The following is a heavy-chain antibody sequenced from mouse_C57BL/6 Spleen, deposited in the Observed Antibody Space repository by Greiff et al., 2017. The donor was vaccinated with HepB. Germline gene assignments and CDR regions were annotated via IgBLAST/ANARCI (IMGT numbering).Heavy chain of an antibody. V-gene: IGHV5-6*02. CDR1: GFTFSSYG. CDR3: ARRGSRGGFDY. J-gene: IGHJ2*01. D-gene: IGHD3-1*01. Sequence: EVKLVESGGDLVKPGGSLKLSCAASGFTFSSYGMSWVRQTPDKRLEWVATISSGGSYTYYPDSVKGRFTISRDNAKNTLYLQMGSLKSEDTAMYYCARRGSRGGFDYWGQGTTLTVSS. CDR2: ISSGGSYT.